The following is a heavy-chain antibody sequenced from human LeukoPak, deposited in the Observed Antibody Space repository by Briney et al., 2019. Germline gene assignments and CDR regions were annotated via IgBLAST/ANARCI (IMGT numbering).Heavy chain of an antibody. CDR2: IIPIFGTA. CDR1: GGTFSSYA. J-gene: IGHJ6*04. Sequence: GASVKVSCKASGGTFSSYAISWVRQVPGQGLEWMGGIIPIFGTANYAQKFQGRVTITADESTSTAYMELSSPRSEDTAVYYCARDSSGFGEPTLFGYYYGMDVWGKGTTVTVSS. D-gene: IGHD3-10*01. V-gene: IGHV1-69*13. CDR3: ARDSSGFGEPTLFGYYYGMDV.